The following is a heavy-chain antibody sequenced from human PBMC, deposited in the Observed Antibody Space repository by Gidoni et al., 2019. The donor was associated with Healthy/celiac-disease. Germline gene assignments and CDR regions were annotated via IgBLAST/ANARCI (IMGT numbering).Heavy chain of an antibody. CDR1: GGTFSSYA. CDR3: ARDVVPSKDSYGYLAYYYYGMDV. Sequence: QVQLVQSGAEVKKPGSSVKVSCKASGGTFSSYAISWVRQAPGQGLEWLGRIIPILGIANYAQKFQGRVTITADKSTSTAYMELSSLRSEDTAVYYCARDVVPSKDSYGYLAYYYYGMDVWGQGTTVTVSS. CDR2: IIPILGIA. D-gene: IGHD5-18*01. J-gene: IGHJ6*02. V-gene: IGHV1-69*04.